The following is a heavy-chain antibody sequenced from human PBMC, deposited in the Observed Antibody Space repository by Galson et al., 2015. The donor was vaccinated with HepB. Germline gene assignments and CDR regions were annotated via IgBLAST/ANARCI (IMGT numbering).Heavy chain of an antibody. CDR1: GGSISSSSYY. J-gene: IGHJ1*01. CDR3: ARRLDGYAFQH. CDR2: IYYSGST. D-gene: IGHD5-24*01. V-gene: IGHV4-39*01. Sequence: SETLSLTCTVSGGSISSSSYYWGWIRQPPGKGLEWIGSIYYSGSTYYNPSLKSRVTISVDTSKNQFSLKLSSVTAADTAVYYCARRLDGYAFQHWGQGTLVTVSS.